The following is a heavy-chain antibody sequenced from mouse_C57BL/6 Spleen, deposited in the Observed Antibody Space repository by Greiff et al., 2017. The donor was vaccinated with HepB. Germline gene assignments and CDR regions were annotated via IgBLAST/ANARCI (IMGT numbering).Heavy chain of an antibody. CDR2: IDPSDSYT. CDR1: GYTFTSYW. Sequence: QVQLQQSGAELVMPGASVKLSCKASGYTFTSYWMHWVKQRPGQGLEWIGEIDPSDSYTNYNQKFKGKSTLTVDKSSSTAYMQLSSLTSEDSAVYYCASNYYGSSYNAMDYWGQGTSVTVSS. J-gene: IGHJ4*01. D-gene: IGHD1-1*01. CDR3: ASNYYGSSYNAMDY. V-gene: IGHV1-69*01.